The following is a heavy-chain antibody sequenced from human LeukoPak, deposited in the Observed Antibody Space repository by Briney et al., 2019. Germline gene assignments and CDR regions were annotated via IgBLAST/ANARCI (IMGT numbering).Heavy chain of an antibody. CDR3: ARHRDYYDT. CDR1: GASINNNF. J-gene: IGHJ4*01. CDR2: IYSSGSA. V-gene: IGHV4-59*08. Sequence: SETLSLTCTASGASINNNFWTWIRQPPGKPLEWIGYIYSSGSANYNPPLKSRVIISGDTSKNQISLNLTSVTAADTAVYFCARHRDYYDTWGHGTLVTVSS. D-gene: IGHD3-22*01.